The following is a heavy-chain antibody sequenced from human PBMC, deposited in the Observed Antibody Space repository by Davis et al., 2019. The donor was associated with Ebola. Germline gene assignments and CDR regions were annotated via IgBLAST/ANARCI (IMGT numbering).Heavy chain of an antibody. CDR3: ARHVGIAAAGINFYYYYGMDV. J-gene: IGHJ6*02. D-gene: IGHD6-13*01. V-gene: IGHV4-59*08. CDR1: GGSISSSY. CDR2: IYNYGRT. Sequence: SETLSLTCTVSGGSISSSYWSWIRQPPGKGLEWMGYIYNYGRTKDNPSLKSRVTISVDTSKNQFSLKLSSVTAADTAVYYCARHVGIAAAGINFYYYYGMDVWGQGTTVTVSS.